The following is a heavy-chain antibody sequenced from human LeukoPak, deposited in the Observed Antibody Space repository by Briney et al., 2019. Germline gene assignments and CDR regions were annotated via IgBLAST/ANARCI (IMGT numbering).Heavy chain of an antibody. Sequence: ASVKVSCKASGYTFTNYDINWVRQATGQGLEWMGYMKPNSGNTGYAQKFQGRVTMTRDTSISTAYMELSSLRSEDTAVYYCATDLGGQDHQYFQHWGQGTLVTLSS. D-gene: IGHD3-3*01. CDR2: MKPNSGNT. J-gene: IGHJ1*01. V-gene: IGHV1-8*01. CDR3: ATDLGGQDHQYFQH. CDR1: GYTFTNYD.